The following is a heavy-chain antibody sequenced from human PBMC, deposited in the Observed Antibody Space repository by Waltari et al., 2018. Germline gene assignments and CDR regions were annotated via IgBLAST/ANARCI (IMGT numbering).Heavy chain of an antibody. Sequence: QLQLQESGPGLVKPSETLSLTCTVSGGSISSSSYYWGWIRQPPGKGLEWIGSIYYSGSTYYNPSLKSRVTISVDTSKNQFSLKLSSVTAADTAVYYCAREVGTDYYYYYTDVWGKGTTVTISS. J-gene: IGHJ6*03. CDR2: IYYSGST. D-gene: IGHD1-26*01. CDR3: AREVGTDYYYYYTDV. V-gene: IGHV4-39*07. CDR1: GGSISSSSYY.